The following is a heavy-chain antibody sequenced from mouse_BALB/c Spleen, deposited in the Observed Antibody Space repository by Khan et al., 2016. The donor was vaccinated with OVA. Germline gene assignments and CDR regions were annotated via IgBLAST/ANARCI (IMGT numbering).Heavy chain of an antibody. CDR3: ATSYYYGYYFDY. V-gene: IGHV5-17*02. CDR1: GFTFSSYG. Sequence: EVELVESGGGLVQPGGSRKLSCAASGFTFSSYGMHWVRQAPEKGLEWVAYISGDSSTTYYTDTVKGRFTISRDNPKNTLSLQMTSLMSEDTAMYYCATSYYYGYYFDYWGPGTILTVSA. D-gene: IGHD1-1*01. CDR2: ISGDSSTT. J-gene: IGHJ2*01.